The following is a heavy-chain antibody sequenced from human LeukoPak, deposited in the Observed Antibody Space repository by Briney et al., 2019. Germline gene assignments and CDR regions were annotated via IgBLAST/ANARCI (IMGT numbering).Heavy chain of an antibody. Sequence: ASVKVSCKASGYTFTGYYMHWVRQAPGQGLEWMGWINPNSGGTNYAQKFQGGVTMTRDTSISTAYMELSRLRSDDTAVYYCARSCSSTSCSIYYYYGMDVWGQGTTVTVSS. CDR3: ARSCSSTSCSIYYYYGMDV. CDR1: GYTFTGYY. CDR2: INPNSGGT. J-gene: IGHJ6*02. D-gene: IGHD2-2*01. V-gene: IGHV1-2*02.